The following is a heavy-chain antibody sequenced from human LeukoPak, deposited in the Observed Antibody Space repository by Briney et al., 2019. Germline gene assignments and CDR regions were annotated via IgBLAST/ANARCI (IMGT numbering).Heavy chain of an antibody. Sequence: ASVKVSCKVSGYTLTELSMHWVRQAPGQGLEWMGWINPNSGGTNYAQKFQGRVTMTRDTSISTAYMELSRLRSDDTAVYYCARDPGLVGMDVWGQGTTVTVSS. V-gene: IGHV1-2*02. J-gene: IGHJ6*02. CDR1: GYTLTELS. CDR3: ARDPGLVGMDV. CDR2: INPNSGGT.